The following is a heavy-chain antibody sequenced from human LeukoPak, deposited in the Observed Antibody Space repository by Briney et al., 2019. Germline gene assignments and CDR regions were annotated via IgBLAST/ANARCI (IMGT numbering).Heavy chain of an antibody. CDR2: MNPNSGNT. CDR1: GYTFTSYD. Sequence: ASVKVSCKASGYTFTSYDINWVRQATGQGLEWMGWMNPNSGNTGYAQKFQGRVTITRNTSISTAYMELSSLRSEDTAVYYCARDLSSGGAYYFDYWGQGTLVTVSS. V-gene: IGHV1-8*03. J-gene: IGHJ4*02. CDR3: ARDLSSGGAYYFDY. D-gene: IGHD6-6*01.